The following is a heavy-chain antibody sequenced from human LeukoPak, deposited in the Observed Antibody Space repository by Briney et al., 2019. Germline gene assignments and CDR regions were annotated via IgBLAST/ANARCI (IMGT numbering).Heavy chain of an antibody. CDR3: AKDQARYSTCWNGGGFDS. V-gene: IGHV3-23*01. J-gene: IGHJ4*02. D-gene: IGHD6-19*01. CDR2: ISASGGST. CDR1: GFTFSSYA. Sequence: GGSLRFSCAASGFTFSSYAMNWVRQAPGKGLEWVSGISASGGSTYYADSVKGRFTISRDNTKNTLYLQMSSLRVEDTALYYCAKDQARYSTCWNGGGFDSWGQGTLVTVSS.